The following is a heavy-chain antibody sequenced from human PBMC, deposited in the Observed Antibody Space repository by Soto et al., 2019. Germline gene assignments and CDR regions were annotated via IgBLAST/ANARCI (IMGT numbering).Heavy chain of an antibody. J-gene: IGHJ4*02. CDR3: ARDLGVVAAWLDY. V-gene: IGHV3-33*01. CDR1: GFTFSTYG. D-gene: IGHD2-15*01. Sequence: QVQLVESGGGVVQPGRSLRLSCAASGFTFSTYGMHWVRQAPGKGLEWVAVIWHDGSKKYYADSVKGRSTLSRDDSKSTLYLQLNSLRVEDPAVYYCARDLGVVAAWLDYWGQRTLVTVSS. CDR2: IWHDGSKK.